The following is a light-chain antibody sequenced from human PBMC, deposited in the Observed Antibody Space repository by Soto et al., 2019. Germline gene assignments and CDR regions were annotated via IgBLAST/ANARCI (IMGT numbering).Light chain of an antibody. CDR1: QSVDKNY. CDR2: DAS. CDR3: QQSSYSPLT. Sequence: EVVMTQSPVTLSVSPGESATLSCRASQSVDKNYLAWFQQKPGQAPRLLIYDASNRATGVPDRFGGTGSGTDFTLVISRLEPEDFAVYYCQQSSYSPLTFGGGTRIEIK. V-gene: IGKV3-20*01. J-gene: IGKJ4*01.